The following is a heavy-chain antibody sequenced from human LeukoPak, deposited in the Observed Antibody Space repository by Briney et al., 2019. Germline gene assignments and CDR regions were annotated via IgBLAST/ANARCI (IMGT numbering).Heavy chain of an antibody. D-gene: IGHD6-19*01. CDR2: KHTTRGNT. V-gene: IGHV1-8*01. CDR1: VYTLTSYD. CDR3: ASPVAGMGY. Sequence: ASVKVSCKASVYTLTSYDINWVRQATGQGLEWMGWKHTTRGNTGYAQKFQGRVTMTRNTSISTAYMELSSLRSEDTAVYYCASPVAGMGYWGQGTLVTVSS. J-gene: IGHJ4*02.